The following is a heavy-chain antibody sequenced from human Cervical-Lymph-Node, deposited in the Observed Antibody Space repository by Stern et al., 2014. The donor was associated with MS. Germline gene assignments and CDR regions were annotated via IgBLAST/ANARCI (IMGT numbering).Heavy chain of an antibody. CDR2: VHYRGTT. V-gene: IGHV4-59*08. CDR3: AGSGTYYPDY. J-gene: IGHJ4*02. CDR1: GGSISSYY. D-gene: IGHD3-3*01. Sequence: VQLVQSGPGLVKPSETLSLPCSVSGGSISSYYWNWIRQPPGKGLEWIANVHYRGTTHYNPSLKSRVTLLLDTDINKTPLKLTSVTAADTAVYYCAGSGTYYPDYWGQGILVTVSS.